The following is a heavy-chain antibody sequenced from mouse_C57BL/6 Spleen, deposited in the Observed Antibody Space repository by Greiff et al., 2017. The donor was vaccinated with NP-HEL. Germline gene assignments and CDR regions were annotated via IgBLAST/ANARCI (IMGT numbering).Heavy chain of an antibody. CDR1: GFSLSTSGMG. J-gene: IGHJ1*03. V-gene: IGHV8-12*01. Sequence: QVTLKECGPGILQSSQTLSLTCSFSGFSLSTSGMGVSWIRQPSGKGLEWLAHIYWDDDKRYNPSLKSRLTISKDTSRNQVFLKITSVDTADTATYYCARGTTEGYFDVWGTGTTVTVSS. D-gene: IGHD5-5*01. CDR3: ARGTTEGYFDV. CDR2: IYWDDDK.